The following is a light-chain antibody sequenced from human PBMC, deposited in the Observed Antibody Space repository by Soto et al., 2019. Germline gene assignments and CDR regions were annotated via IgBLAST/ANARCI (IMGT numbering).Light chain of an antibody. CDR2: KAS. CDR1: QNISRW. V-gene: IGKV1-5*03. CDR3: QHLSNSPLS. Sequence: DIQMTQSPSTLSASVGDRFTITCRASQNISRWLDWYQQKTGKAPKLLIYKASSLESGVPSRFRGSGYGTELTLTINSLKNEDFATYYCQHLSNSPLSFGGGTKVDIK. J-gene: IGKJ4*01.